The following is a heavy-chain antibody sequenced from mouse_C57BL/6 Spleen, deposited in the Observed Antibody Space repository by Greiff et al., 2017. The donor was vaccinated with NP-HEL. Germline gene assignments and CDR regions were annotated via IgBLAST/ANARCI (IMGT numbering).Heavy chain of an antibody. V-gene: IGHV1-55*01. CDR1: GYTFTSYW. CDR2: IYPGSGST. CDR3: ARVSDYYGSSPAWFAY. D-gene: IGHD1-1*01. J-gene: IGHJ3*01. Sequence: QVQLQQPGAELVKPGASVKMSCKASGYTFTSYWITWVKQRPGQGLEWIGDIYPGSGSTNYNEKFKSKATLTVDTSSSTAYMQLSSLTSVDSAVYYCARVSDYYGSSPAWFAYWGQGTLVTVSA.